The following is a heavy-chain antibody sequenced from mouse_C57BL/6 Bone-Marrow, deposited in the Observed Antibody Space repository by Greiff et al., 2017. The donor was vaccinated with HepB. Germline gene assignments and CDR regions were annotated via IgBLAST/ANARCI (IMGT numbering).Heavy chain of an antibody. CDR2: IYPRSGNT. CDR1: GYTFTSYG. V-gene: IGHV1-81*01. J-gene: IGHJ1*03. D-gene: IGHD1-1*01. Sequence: QVQLQQSGAELARPGASVKLSCKASGYTFTSYGISWVKQRTGQGLEWIGEIYPRSGNTYYNEKFKGKATLTADKSSSTAYMELRSLTSEDSAVYFCARGTTVVATDWYFDVWGTGTTVTVSS. CDR3: ARGTTVVATDWYFDV.